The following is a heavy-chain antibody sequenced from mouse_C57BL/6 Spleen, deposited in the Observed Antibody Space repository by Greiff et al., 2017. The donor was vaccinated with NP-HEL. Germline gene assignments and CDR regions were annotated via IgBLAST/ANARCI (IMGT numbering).Heavy chain of an antibody. D-gene: IGHD1-1*01. CDR2: ISGGGGNT. Sequence: EVMLVESGGGLVKPGGSLKLSCAASGFTFSSYTMSWVRQTPEKRLEWVATISGGGGNTYYPDSVKGRFTISRDNAKNTLYLQMSSLRSEDTALYYCARQDGSSYGGWYFDVWGTGTTVTVSS. J-gene: IGHJ1*03. V-gene: IGHV5-9*01. CDR1: GFTFSSYT. CDR3: ARQDGSSYGGWYFDV.